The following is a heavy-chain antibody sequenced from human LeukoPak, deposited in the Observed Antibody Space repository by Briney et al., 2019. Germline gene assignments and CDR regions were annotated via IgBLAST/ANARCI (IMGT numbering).Heavy chain of an antibody. CDR2: ISNSGSP. J-gene: IGHJ4*02. V-gene: IGHV4-59*01. D-gene: IGHD1-1*01. CDR1: GASPISFY. Sequence: PSETLSHTCTVSGASPISFYWSWLRPPPGRGLEWIGFISNSGSPTYDPSLNSRVTISLDTSKNQFSLKVNYVTAADTAVYYCASESRQLGNWGQGTLVTVSS. CDR3: ASESRQLGN.